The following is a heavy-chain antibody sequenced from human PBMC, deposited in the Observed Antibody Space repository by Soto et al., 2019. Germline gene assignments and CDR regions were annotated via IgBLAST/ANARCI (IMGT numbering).Heavy chain of an antibody. D-gene: IGHD2-15*01. CDR3: ARVVAQHINWFDP. CDR1: GGSISSGGYY. Sequence: SETLSLTCTVSGGSISSGGYYWSWIRQHPGKGLEWIGYIYYSGSTYYNPYLKSRVTISVDRSKNQFSLKLSSVTAADTAVYYCARVVAQHINWFDPWGQGTLVTVSS. J-gene: IGHJ5*02. CDR2: IYYSGST. V-gene: IGHV4-31*03.